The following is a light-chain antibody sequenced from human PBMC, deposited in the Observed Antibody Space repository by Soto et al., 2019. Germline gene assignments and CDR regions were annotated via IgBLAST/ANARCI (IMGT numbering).Light chain of an antibody. CDR1: QCISSW. CDR3: QRYNNWPLT. J-gene: IGKJ4*01. CDR2: AAS. Sequence: DIHMTQSPSSVSASVGDRITITCRASQCISSWLAWYQQQPGKAPKLLIYAASSLQSGVPSRFSGSMSGTEFTLTINSLQYEDFAVYYCQRYNNWPLTLGGGTKVDIK. V-gene: IGKV1-12*01.